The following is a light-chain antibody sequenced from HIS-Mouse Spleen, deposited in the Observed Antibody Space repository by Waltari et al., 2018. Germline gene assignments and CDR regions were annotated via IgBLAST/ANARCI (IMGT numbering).Light chain of an antibody. CDR1: SSDVGGYNY. CDR2: DVS. J-gene: IGLJ2*01. V-gene: IGLV2-14*03. Sequence: QSALTQPASVSGSPGQSITISCTGTSSDVGGYNYVSWYQQHPGKAPNPMIYDVSNRPSGVSNRFSGSNSGNTASLTISGLQAEDEADYYCSSYTSSSFNVVFGGGTKLTVL. CDR3: SSYTSSSFNVV.